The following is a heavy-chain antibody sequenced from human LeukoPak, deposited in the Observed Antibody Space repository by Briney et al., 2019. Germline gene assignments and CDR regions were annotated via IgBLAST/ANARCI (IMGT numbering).Heavy chain of an antibody. CDR3: YAPEVYS. J-gene: IGHJ5*01. Sequence: GGSLRLSCAASGFNFSKYWMHWVRQAPGKGLVWVSRINPGGGRATYADSVMGRFTISRDNAENTLYLQMNSLRGDDTAVYYCYAPEVYSWGHGTLVTVSS. CDR2: INPGGGRA. CDR1: GFNFSKYW. D-gene: IGHD4-17*01. V-gene: IGHV3-74*01.